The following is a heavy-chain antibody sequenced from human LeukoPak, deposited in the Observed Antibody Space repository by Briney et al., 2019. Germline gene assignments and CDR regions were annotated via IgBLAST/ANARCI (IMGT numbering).Heavy chain of an antibody. CDR3: AKDRGYGDYDY. V-gene: IGHV3-30*02. CDR2: IRDDGTNK. CDR1: GFTFSSYA. J-gene: IGHJ4*02. D-gene: IGHD4-17*01. Sequence: GSLRLSCAASGFTFSSYAMQWVRQAPGKGLGWAAFIRDDGTNKFYADSVRGRFTISRDNSKNTLYLQMNSLRAEDTAVYYCAKDRGYGDYDYWGQGTLVTVSS.